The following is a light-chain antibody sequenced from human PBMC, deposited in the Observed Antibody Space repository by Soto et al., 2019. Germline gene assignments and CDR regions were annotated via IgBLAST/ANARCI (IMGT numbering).Light chain of an antibody. CDR1: QSVSSDW. CDR2: GAS. CDR3: QQYDTSPYT. J-gene: IGKJ2*01. V-gene: IGKV3-20*01. Sequence: EIVLTQSPGTLSLSPGERATLSCRARQSVSSDWLAWYQQKPGQAPRVLIYGASSRAVDIPDRFSGSGSGTDFTLTISRLEPEDFADYYCQQYDTSPYTFGQGTKLEIK.